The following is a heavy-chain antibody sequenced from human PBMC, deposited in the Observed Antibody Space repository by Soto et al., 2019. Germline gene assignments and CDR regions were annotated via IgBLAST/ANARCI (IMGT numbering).Heavy chain of an antibody. CDR2: ISSSSSYI. J-gene: IGHJ4*02. D-gene: IGHD3-16*01. CDR3: ARTRWGFLGPLHDY. Sequence: EVQLVESGGGPVKPGGSLRLSCAASGFTFSSYSMNWVRQAPGKGLEWVSSISSSSSYIYYADSVKGRFTISRDNAKNSLYLQMNSLRAEDTAVYYCARTRWGFLGPLHDYWGQGTLVTVSS. V-gene: IGHV3-21*01. CDR1: GFTFSSYS.